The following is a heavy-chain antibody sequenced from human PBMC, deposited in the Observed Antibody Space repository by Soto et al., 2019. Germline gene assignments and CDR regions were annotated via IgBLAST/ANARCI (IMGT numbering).Heavy chain of an antibody. V-gene: IGHV1-18*01. Sequence: ASVKVSCKASGYTFSTYAFSWVRQAPGQGLEWMGWIRVYNGKTEYAQKLQGRVTLTTDTSTSTAYMELRSLTYDDTAVYYCARDRDSEWLSTCGQGTLLTVSS. CDR3: ARDRDSEWLST. D-gene: IGHD3-3*01. CDR2: IRVYNGKT. CDR1: GYTFSTYA. J-gene: IGHJ5*02.